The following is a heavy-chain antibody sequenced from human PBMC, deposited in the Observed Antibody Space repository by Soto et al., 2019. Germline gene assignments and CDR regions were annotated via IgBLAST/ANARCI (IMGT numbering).Heavy chain of an antibody. D-gene: IGHD5-12*01. CDR3: AKNSAATIRVGFDY. CDR1: GFTFATYT. CDR2: ITGSDGRT. J-gene: IGHJ4*02. Sequence: EVQLLESGGGLDQPGGSLRLSCAASGFTFATYTMSWVRQTPGKGLEWVSAITGSDGRTYYADSVKGRFTISRDNSKNTLYLQMNSLGAEDTAVYYCAKNSAATIRVGFDYWGQGTLVTVSS. V-gene: IGHV3-23*01.